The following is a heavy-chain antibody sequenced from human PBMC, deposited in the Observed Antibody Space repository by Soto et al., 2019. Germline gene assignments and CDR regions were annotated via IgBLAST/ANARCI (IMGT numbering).Heavy chain of an antibody. D-gene: IGHD3-10*01. CDR3: ARGRLYGSGTRGMDV. Sequence: SETLSLTCAVYGGSFSGYYWSWIRQPPGKGLEWIGEINHSGSTNYNPSLKSRVTISVDTSKNQFSLKLSSVTAADTAVYYCARGRLYGSGTRGMDVWGQGTTVTVSS. CDR1: GGSFSGYY. V-gene: IGHV4-34*01. CDR2: INHSGST. J-gene: IGHJ6*02.